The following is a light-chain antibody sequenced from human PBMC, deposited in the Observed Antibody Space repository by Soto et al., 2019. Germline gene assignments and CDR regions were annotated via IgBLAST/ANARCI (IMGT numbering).Light chain of an antibody. V-gene: IGKV3-15*01. J-gene: IGKJ5*01. CDR3: QQCGESTNT. CDR1: QSVVSN. CDR2: DAS. Sequence: EIVMTQSPATLSVSPGERATLSCRDSQSVVSNLAWYQQTPGQAPRILIYDASTRETGILARFIGSGAGTEFTLTISSLQSEDFAIYYCQQCGESTNTFGQGTRLEIK.